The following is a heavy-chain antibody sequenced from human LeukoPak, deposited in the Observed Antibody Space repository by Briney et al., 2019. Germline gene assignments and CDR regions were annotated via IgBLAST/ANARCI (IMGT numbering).Heavy chain of an antibody. CDR2: IYSGIT. V-gene: IGHV4-4*07. D-gene: IGHD2-2*01. J-gene: IGHJ3*02. CDR3: ARATASSSWPHGFDI. Sequence: PSETLSLTCIVSGGSISSYYWSWIRQPAGKGLEWIGRIYSGITNYNPSLKSRVTMSVDTSRNHFSLKLSSVTAADTAVYYCARATASSSWPHGFDIWGQGTMVTVSS. CDR1: GGSISSYY.